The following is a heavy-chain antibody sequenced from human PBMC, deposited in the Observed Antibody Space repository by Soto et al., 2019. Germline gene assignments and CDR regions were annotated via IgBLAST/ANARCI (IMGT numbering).Heavy chain of an antibody. CDR1: GFTFSSYG. CDR2: ISYDGSNK. Sequence: PGGSLILSCAASGFTFSSYGMYWVRQAPGKGLEWVAVISYDGSNKYYADSMKGRFTISRDNSKNTLYLQMNSLRAEDTAVYYCARDTGLRGYLFHADYYYYGMDVWGQGTTVTVSS. D-gene: IGHD2-21*01. J-gene: IGHJ6*02. CDR3: ARDTGLRGYLFHADYYYYGMDV. V-gene: IGHV3-30*03.